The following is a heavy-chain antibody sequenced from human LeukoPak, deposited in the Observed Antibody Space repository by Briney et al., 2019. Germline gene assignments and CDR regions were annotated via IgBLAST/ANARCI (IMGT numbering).Heavy chain of an antibody. V-gene: IGHV3-49*04. CDR2: IRSKAYGGTT. Sequence: GGSLRLSCTASGFTFGDYAMSWVRQAPGKGLEWVGFIRSKAYGGTTEYAASVKGRFTISRDDSKSIAYLQMNSLKTEDTAVYYCARAAYSSTWYSRYFDLWGRGTLVTVSS. CDR1: GFTFGDYA. D-gene: IGHD6-13*01. CDR3: ARAAYSSTWYSRYFDL. J-gene: IGHJ2*01.